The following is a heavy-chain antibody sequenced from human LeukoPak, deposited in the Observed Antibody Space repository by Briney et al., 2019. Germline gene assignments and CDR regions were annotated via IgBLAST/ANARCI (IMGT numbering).Heavy chain of an antibody. Sequence: PSETLSLTCTVSGGSITTTTSYWGWIRQPPGKGLEWIGSIYYGGTTFYNPSLKSRVTISVDTSKNQFSLNLSSVTATDTAVYYCARFRYSSGWFDYWGQRMLVTVSS. CDR1: GGSITTTTSY. CDR2: IYYGGTT. J-gene: IGHJ4*02. V-gene: IGHV4-39*01. D-gene: IGHD6-19*01. CDR3: ARFRYSSGWFDY.